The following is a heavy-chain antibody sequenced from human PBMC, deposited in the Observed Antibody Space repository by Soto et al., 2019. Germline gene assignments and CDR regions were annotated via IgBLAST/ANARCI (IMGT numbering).Heavy chain of an antibody. V-gene: IGHV1-18*04. CDR3: ATDGPSNSGNLYAFDI. D-gene: IGHD5-12*01. Sequence: ASVKVSCKASGYTLTNYGVTWVRQAPAQGLEWLGRVTPYKADTNSAQNLQGRVTMATDTSTNTAYLELRSLRSDDTAVYFCATDGPSNSGNLYAFDIWGQGTMVTVSS. CDR1: GYTLTNYG. CDR2: VTPYKADT. J-gene: IGHJ3*02.